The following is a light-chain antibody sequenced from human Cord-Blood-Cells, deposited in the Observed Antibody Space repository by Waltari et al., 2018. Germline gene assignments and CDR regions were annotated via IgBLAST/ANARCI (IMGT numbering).Light chain of an antibody. J-gene: IGKJ1*01. V-gene: IGKV1-5*03. CDR2: KAS. CDR1: QMISSW. CDR3: QQYNSYST. Sequence: DIQMTQSPSTLSASEGDRVTITCRASQMISSWLAWYQQKPGKAPKILIYKASSLESGVPSRFSGSGSGTEFTLTISSLQPDDFATYYCQQYNSYSTFGQGTKVEIK.